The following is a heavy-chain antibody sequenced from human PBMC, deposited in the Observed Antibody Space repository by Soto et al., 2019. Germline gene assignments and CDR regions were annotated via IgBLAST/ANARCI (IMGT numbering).Heavy chain of an antibody. D-gene: IGHD3-9*01. CDR2: IWYDGSNK. Sequence: GGSLRLSCAASGFTFSSYCMHWVRQAPGKGLEWVAVIWYDGSNKYYADSVTGRFTISRDNSKNTLYLPMNSLRAEDTAVYSCARWRISPFDSYYYYGMDVWGQGPTVTLSS. J-gene: IGHJ6*02. CDR1: GFTFSSYC. CDR3: ARWRISPFDSYYYYGMDV. V-gene: IGHV3-33*01.